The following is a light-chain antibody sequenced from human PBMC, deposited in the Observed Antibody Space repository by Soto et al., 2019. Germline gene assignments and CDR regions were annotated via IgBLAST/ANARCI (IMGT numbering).Light chain of an antibody. CDR3: AAWDDSLSGVV. CDR1: TSNIGSNY. V-gene: IGLV1-47*01. Sequence: QSVLTQPPSASGTPGQRVTISCSGSTSNIGSNYVYWYQQLPGTAPELLIYGNKQRPSGVPDRFSGSKSGTSASLAISGLRSEDEADYYCAAWDDSLSGVVFGGGTKVTVL. CDR2: GNK. J-gene: IGLJ2*01.